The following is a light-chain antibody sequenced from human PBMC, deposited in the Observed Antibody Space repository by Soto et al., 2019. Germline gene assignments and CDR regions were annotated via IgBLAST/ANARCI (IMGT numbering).Light chain of an antibody. Sequence: DIQMTQSPSTLSGSVGDRVTITCRASQTISSWVAWYQQKPGKAPKLLIYKASTLKSGVPSRFSGSGSGTEFTLTISSLQPDDFATYYCQHYNSYSEAFGQGTEVELK. J-gene: IGKJ1*01. CDR2: KAS. V-gene: IGKV1-5*03. CDR3: QHYNSYSEA. CDR1: QTISSW.